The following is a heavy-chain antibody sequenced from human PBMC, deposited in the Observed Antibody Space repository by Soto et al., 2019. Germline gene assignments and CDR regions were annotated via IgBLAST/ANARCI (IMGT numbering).Heavy chain of an antibody. J-gene: IGHJ4*02. D-gene: IGHD2-2*02. Sequence: LSLTCAVSGGSIRSGGYSWSWIRQPPGKGLEWIGYIYHSGSTYYNPSLKSRVTISVDRSKNQFSLKLSSVTAADTAVYYCARGLSIQFSRGFDYWGQGTLVTVSS. CDR1: GGSIRSGGYS. V-gene: IGHV4-30-2*01. CDR2: IYHSGST. CDR3: ARGLSIQFSRGFDY.